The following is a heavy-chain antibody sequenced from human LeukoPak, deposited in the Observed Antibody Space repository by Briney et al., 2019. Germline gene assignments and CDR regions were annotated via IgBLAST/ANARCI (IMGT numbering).Heavy chain of an antibody. V-gene: IGHV6-1*01. D-gene: IGHD3-10*01. J-gene: IGHJ4*02. CDR2: TYYRSKWYT. Sequence: EWLGRTYYRSKWYTEYAVSVKSRITINPDTSKNQFSLQLSSVNPEDTAVYYCARLGSGSNYWGQGTLVTVSS. CDR3: ARLGSGSNY.